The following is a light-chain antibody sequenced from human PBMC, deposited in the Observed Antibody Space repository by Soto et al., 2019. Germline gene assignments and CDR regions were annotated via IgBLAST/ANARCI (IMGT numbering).Light chain of an antibody. CDR2: DAS. V-gene: IGKV3-11*01. Sequence: EIVLTQSPATLSLSPGERATLXXXASQSVSSYLAWYQQKPGQAPRLLIYDASNRATGIPARFSGSGSGTDFTLTISSLEPEDYVVYFCQQRSIWPPTFGQGTRLEIK. CDR3: QQRSIWPPT. J-gene: IGKJ5*01. CDR1: QSVSSY.